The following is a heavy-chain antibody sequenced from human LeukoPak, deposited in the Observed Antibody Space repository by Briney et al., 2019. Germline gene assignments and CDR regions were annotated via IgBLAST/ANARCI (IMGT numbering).Heavy chain of an antibody. Sequence: ASVKVSCKASGYTFTSYDINWVRQATGQGLEWMGWMNPNSGNTGYAQKFQGRVTMTRNTSISTAYMEPSSLRSEDTAVYYCARGQPDYREYFDWGQGTLVTVSS. CDR2: MNPNSGNT. CDR1: GYTFTSYD. J-gene: IGHJ4*02. CDR3: ARGQPDYREYFD. D-gene: IGHD3-9*01. V-gene: IGHV1-8*01.